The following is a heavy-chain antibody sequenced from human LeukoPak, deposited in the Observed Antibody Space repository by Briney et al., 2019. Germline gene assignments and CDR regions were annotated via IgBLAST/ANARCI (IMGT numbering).Heavy chain of an antibody. CDR3: ARQYSGSFEY. CDR1: GGSVSSGSYY. J-gene: IGHJ4*02. CDR2: VYYTGNT. V-gene: IGHV4-61*01. Sequence: SETLSLTCTVSGGSVSSGSYYWSWIRQPPGKGLEWVAYVYYTGNTDYNPSLKSRLTISVDTSKNQFSLKLSSVIAADTAVYYCARQYSGSFEYWGQGILVTVSS. D-gene: IGHD1-26*01.